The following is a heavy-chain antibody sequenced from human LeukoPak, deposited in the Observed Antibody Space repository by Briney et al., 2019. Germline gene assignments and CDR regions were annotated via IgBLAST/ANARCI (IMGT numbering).Heavy chain of an antibody. J-gene: IGHJ4*02. D-gene: IGHD4-17*01. CDR1: GFTFTTYT. Sequence: GGSLRLSCAASGFTFTTYTMHWVRQAPGKGLEHVSAMNSGGGTYYGHSVKGRFTISRDNSKNTLFLQMGSLRVDDMAVYYCATLDLDDYGDYSKTGYWGQGTLVTVSS. CDR3: ATLDLDDYGDYSKTGY. V-gene: IGHV3-64*01. CDR2: MNSGGGT.